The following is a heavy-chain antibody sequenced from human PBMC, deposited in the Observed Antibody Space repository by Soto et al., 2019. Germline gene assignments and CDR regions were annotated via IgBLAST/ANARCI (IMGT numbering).Heavy chain of an antibody. J-gene: IGHJ6*02. CDR3: ARSEIVVVVVP. D-gene: IGHD2-15*01. CDR1: GCTSRRYW. V-gene: IGHV3-7*03. CDR2: INQDGSER. Sequence: QTGGSLRLSCAASGCTSRRYWMNWVRQAPGKGLEWVANINQDGSERYYVESVKGRFTISRDNIKKSLHLQMNSLSAEGTAGYYCARSEIVVVVVPRGHGTTVTVSS.